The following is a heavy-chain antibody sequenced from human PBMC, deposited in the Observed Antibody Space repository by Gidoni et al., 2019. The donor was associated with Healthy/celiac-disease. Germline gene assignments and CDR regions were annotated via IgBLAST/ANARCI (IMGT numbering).Heavy chain of an antibody. CDR2: IYYSGST. Sequence: QLQLQASGPGLVKPSETLSLTCTVSGGSISSSSYYWGWIRQPPGKGLEWLGSIYYSGSTYYNPSLKSRVTISVDTSKNQFSLKLSSVTAADTAVYYCARDIAGRPPWNSEPRDDDYWGQGTLVTVSS. V-gene: IGHV4-39*02. D-gene: IGHD6-6*01. CDR1: GGSISSSSYY. CDR3: ARDIAGRPPWNSEPRDDDY. J-gene: IGHJ4*02.